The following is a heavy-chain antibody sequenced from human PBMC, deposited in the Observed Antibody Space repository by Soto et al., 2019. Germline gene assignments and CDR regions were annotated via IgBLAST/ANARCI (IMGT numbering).Heavy chain of an antibody. V-gene: IGHV1-3*01. CDR1: GYSFTRSA. CDR2: INAGGGGT. Sequence: APVKLSCKGSGYSFTRSAIHWVRQAPGQSLEWMGWINAGGGGTKYSQKLQGRVTITRDTSATTAYLDLSSLRYEDTAVYYCAREKGAAGTFDFWGQGTLVTVS. D-gene: IGHD6-13*01. CDR3: AREKGAAGTFDF. J-gene: IGHJ4*02.